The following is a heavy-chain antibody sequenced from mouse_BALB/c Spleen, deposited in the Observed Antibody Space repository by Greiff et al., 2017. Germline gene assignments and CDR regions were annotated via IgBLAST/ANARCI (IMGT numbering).Heavy chain of an antibody. Sequence: EVQVVESGGGLVKPGGSLKLSCAASGFTFSSYAMSWVRQTPEKRLEWVATISSGGSYTYYPDSVKGRFTISRDNAKNTLYLQMSSLRSEDTAMYYCARQDAGYAMDYWGQGTSVTVSS. CDR3: ARQDAGYAMDY. CDR2: ISSGGSYT. CDR1: GFTFSSYA. J-gene: IGHJ4*01. V-gene: IGHV5-9-3*01.